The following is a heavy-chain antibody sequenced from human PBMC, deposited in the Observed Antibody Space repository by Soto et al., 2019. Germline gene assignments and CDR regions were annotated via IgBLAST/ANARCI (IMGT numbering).Heavy chain of an antibody. CDR2: INPNSGGT. Sequence: ASVKVSCKASGYTFTGYYMHWVRQAPGQGLEWMGWINPNSGGTNYAQKLQGRVTMTTDTSTSTAYMELRSLRSDDTAVYYCARAMGWSGYYLLRWFDPWGQGTLVTVSS. D-gene: IGHD3-3*01. CDR3: ARAMGWSGYYLLRWFDP. J-gene: IGHJ5*02. CDR1: GYTFTGYY. V-gene: IGHV1-2*02.